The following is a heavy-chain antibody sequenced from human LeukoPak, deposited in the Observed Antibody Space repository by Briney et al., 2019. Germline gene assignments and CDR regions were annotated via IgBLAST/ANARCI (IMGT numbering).Heavy chain of an antibody. J-gene: IGHJ1*01. CDR1: GGSISSSNW. V-gene: IGHV4-4*02. CDR2: IYHSGST. Sequence: SGTLSLTCAVSGGSISSSNWWSWVRQPPGKGLEWIGEIYHSGSTNYNPSLKSRVTISLHTSKNQVSLKLSSVTAADTAVYHCARLTMVRGGLTEYFQHWGQGTLVTVSS. CDR3: ARLTMVRGGLTEYFQH. D-gene: IGHD3-10*01.